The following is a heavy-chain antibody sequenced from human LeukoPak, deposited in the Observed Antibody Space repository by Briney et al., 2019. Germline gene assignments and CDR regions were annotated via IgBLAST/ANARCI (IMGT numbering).Heavy chain of an antibody. CDR1: GGSISSGDYY. CDR2: IYYSGST. CDR3: ASETYSSSSYYFDY. Sequence: SQTLPLTCTVSGGSISSGDYYWSWIRPPPGKGLEWIGYIYYSGSTYYHPSLKSRVTISVDTSKNQFSLKLSSVTAADTAVYYCASETYSSSSYYFDYWGQGTLVTVSS. V-gene: IGHV4-30-4*01. J-gene: IGHJ4*02. D-gene: IGHD6-6*01.